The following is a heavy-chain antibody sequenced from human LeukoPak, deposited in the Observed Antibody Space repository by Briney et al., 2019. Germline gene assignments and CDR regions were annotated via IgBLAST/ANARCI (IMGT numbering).Heavy chain of an antibody. V-gene: IGHV3-30*02. CDR1: GFTFSNYG. J-gene: IGHJ4*02. CDR3: AKAGVVVPGAYFDY. Sequence: GGSLRLSCAAAGFTFSNYGMHWVRQAPGKGLDWVAFIRYDGSNKYYADSVKGRLTISRDNSKNTLYLQMNSLRAEDTAVYYCAKAGVVVPGAYFDYWGQGTLVTVSS. CDR2: IRYDGSNK. D-gene: IGHD2-2*01.